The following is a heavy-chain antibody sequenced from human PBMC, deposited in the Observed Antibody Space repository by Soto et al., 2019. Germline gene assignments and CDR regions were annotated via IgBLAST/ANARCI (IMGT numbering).Heavy chain of an antibody. J-gene: IGHJ4*02. Sequence: QVQLQESGSGLVTPSQTLSLTCTVSGGSISSGGYSWSWIRQPPGKGLEWIGYIYHSGSTYYNPSLKSRVTISMDTSKNQFSLKVNSVTAADTAVYYCARGHDANNDWGQGTLVTVSS. D-gene: IGHD2-8*01. CDR1: GGSISSGGYS. CDR3: ARGHDANND. CDR2: IYHSGST. V-gene: IGHV4-30-2*01.